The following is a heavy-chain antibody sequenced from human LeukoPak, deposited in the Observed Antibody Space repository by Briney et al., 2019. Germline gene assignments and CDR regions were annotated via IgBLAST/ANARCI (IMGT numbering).Heavy chain of an antibody. CDR3: ASFYCSGGSCYQYYSYYYMDV. Sequence: SETLSLTCTVSGGSISSSSYYWGWIRQPPGKGLEWIGSIYYSGSTYTNPSLQSRVTITVDTSKNQFSLKLNSVTAADTAVYYCASFYCSGGSCYQYYSYYYMDVWGKGTTVTISS. J-gene: IGHJ6*03. V-gene: IGHV4-39*01. D-gene: IGHD2-15*01. CDR2: IYYSGST. CDR1: GGSISSSSYY.